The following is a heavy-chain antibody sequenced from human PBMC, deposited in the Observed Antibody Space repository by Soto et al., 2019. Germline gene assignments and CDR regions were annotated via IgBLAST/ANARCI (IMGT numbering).Heavy chain of an antibody. CDR2: IGGSGGIT. CDR1: GFTFSSYA. CDR3: AKDQGFDP. J-gene: IGHJ5*02. V-gene: IGHV3-23*01. Sequence: GGSLRLSCAASGFTFSSYAMSWVRQAPGKGLEWVSSIGGSGGITFYADSVKGRFTISRDNSKNTLYLQMNSLRAEDTAVYYCAKDQGFDPWGQGTLVTVSS.